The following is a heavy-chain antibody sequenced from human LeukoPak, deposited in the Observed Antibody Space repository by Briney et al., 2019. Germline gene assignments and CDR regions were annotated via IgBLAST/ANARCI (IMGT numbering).Heavy chain of an antibody. CDR1: GYTFTGYY. J-gene: IGHJ5*02. V-gene: IGHV1-2*02. D-gene: IGHD2-2*01. CDR3: ARGSRSSTTCPRFVDSFDT. CDR2: INPNSGGT. Sequence: WASVKVSCKASGYTFTGYYMHWVRQAPGQGLEWMGWINPNSGGTNYAQKFQGRVTMTRDTSISTAYLELSTLRSDATAVYYCARGSRSSTTCPRFVDSFDTWGQRNLVTVSS.